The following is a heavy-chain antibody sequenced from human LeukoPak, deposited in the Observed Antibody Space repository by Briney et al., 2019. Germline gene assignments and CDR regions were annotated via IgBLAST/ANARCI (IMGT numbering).Heavy chain of an antibody. CDR2: INHSGST. CDR3: ARGSGYSSSWQGNWFDP. J-gene: IGHJ5*02. Sequence: PSETLSLTCAVYGGSFSGYYWSWIRQPPGKGLGWIGEINHSGSTNYNPSLKSRVTISVDTSKNQFSLKLSSVTAADTAVYYCARGSGYSSSWQGNWFDPWGQGTLVTVSS. D-gene: IGHD6-13*01. V-gene: IGHV4-34*01. CDR1: GGSFSGYY.